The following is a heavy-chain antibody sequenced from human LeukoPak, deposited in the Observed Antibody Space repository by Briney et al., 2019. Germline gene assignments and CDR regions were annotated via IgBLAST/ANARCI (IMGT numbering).Heavy chain of an antibody. D-gene: IGHD3-10*01. V-gene: IGHV3-30*18. CDR3: AKDFGSWAPDY. Sequence: PGGSLRLSCAASGFTFSSYGMHWVRQAPGKGLEWVAVISYDGSNKYYADSVKGRFTISRDNSKNTLYLQMNSLRAEDTAVYYCAKDFGSWAPDYWGHGTLVTVSS. CDR2: ISYDGSNK. CDR1: GFTFSSYG. J-gene: IGHJ4*01.